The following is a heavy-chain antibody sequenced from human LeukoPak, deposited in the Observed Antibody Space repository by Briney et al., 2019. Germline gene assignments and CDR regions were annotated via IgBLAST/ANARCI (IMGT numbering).Heavy chain of an antibody. J-gene: IGHJ4*02. Sequence: QTGGSLRLSCAASGFTFSSYAMHWVRQAPGKGLEWVAVISYDGSNKYYADSVKGRFTISRDNSKNTLYLQMNSLRAEDTAVYYCLRDLNWSLDQWGQGTLVTASS. CDR2: ISYDGSNK. D-gene: IGHD1-20*01. CDR3: LRDLNWSLDQ. CDR1: GFTFSSYA. V-gene: IGHV3-30*04.